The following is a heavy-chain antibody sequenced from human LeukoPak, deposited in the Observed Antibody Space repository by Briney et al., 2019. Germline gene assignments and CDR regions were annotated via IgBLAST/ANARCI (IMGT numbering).Heavy chain of an antibody. V-gene: IGHV1-2*02. Sequence: GASVKVSCKASGYSFTDYYMHWVRQAPGQGLEWMGWIDPHSGGTNYAQKFQGRVTMTRDTSISTAYMELSRLRCDDTAVYYCAREYYDSSGRKHAFDIWGQGTMVTVSS. J-gene: IGHJ3*02. CDR1: GYSFTDYY. CDR3: AREYYDSSGRKHAFDI. CDR2: IDPHSGGT. D-gene: IGHD3-22*01.